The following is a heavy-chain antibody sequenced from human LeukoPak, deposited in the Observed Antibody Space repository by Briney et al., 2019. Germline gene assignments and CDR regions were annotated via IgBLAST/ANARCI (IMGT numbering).Heavy chain of an antibody. Sequence: ASVKVSCKASGYTFTSYAMNWVRQAPGQGLEWMGWINTNTGNPTYAQGFTGRFVFSLDTSVSTAYLQISSLKAEDTAVYYCARVHVDTAMANFDYWGQGTLVTVSS. J-gene: IGHJ4*02. D-gene: IGHD5-18*01. CDR3: ARVHVDTAMANFDY. CDR1: GYTFTSYA. V-gene: IGHV7-4-1*02. CDR2: INTNTGNP.